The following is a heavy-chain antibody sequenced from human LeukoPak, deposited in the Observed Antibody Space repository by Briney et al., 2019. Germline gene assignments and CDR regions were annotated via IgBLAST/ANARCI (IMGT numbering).Heavy chain of an antibody. J-gene: IGHJ3*02. CDR3: ARRYCSSTFCHGAFDI. CDR2: ISPGDSDT. CDR1: GCTFTTYW. Sequence: GASLKISCKGSGCTFTTYWIGCVRQMPGKGLEWMGIISPGDSDTRYSPSFQGQVTISADKSIRTAYLQWSNLKASDTAMYYCARRYCSSTFCHGAFDIWGQGTVVTVSS. V-gene: IGHV5-51*01. D-gene: IGHD2-2*01.